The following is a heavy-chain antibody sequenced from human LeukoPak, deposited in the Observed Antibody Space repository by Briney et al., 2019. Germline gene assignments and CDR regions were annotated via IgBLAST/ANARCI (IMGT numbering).Heavy chain of an antibody. J-gene: IGHJ4*02. CDR2: ISGNGET. CDR3: AKASWVSSTDAVR. D-gene: IGHD3-10*01. CDR1: GLSFSSFA. V-gene: IGHV3-23*01. Sequence: PGGSLRLSCAASGLSFSSFAMSWVRQGPARGLEWVSSISGNGETFYADSVKGRFTLSSDSSRNTVYFQLNNLRVEDTAIYYCAKASWVSSTDAVRWGQGHLVSVSS.